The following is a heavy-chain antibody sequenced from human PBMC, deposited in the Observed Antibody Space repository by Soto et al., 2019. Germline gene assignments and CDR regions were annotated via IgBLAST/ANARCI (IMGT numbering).Heavy chain of an antibody. J-gene: IGHJ4*02. V-gene: IGHV3-49*03. D-gene: IGHD4-17*01. CDR3: TRVPIGDYVVGYFDY. Sequence: GGSLRLSCTASGLTFGDYAMSWFRQAPGKGLEWVGFIRSKAYGGTTEYAASVKGRFTISRDDSKSIAYLQMNSLKTEDTAVYYCTRVPIGDYVVGYFDYWGQGTLVTVSS. CDR1: GLTFGDYA. CDR2: IRSKAYGGTT.